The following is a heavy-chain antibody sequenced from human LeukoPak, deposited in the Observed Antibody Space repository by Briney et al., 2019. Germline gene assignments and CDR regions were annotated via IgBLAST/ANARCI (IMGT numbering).Heavy chain of an antibody. CDR1: GYTFTSYG. CDR2: ISAYNGNT. V-gene: IGHV1-18*01. CDR3: ARAESSGWYSEYFQH. D-gene: IGHD6-19*01. J-gene: IGHJ1*01. Sequence: ASVKVSCKASGYTFTSYGISWMRQAPGQGLEWMGWISAYNGNTNYAQKLQGRVTMTTDTSTSTAYMELRSLRSDDTAVYYCARAESSGWYSEYFQHWGQGTLVTVSS.